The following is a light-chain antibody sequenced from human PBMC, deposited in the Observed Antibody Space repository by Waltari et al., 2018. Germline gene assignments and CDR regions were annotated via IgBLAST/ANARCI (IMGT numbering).Light chain of an antibody. J-gene: IGKJ4*01. Sequence: DIVLTQSPATLSLYPGERATLSCRASQSISNYLPWYQQKPGQAHRLLIYDTSTRATGIPTRFSGSGFVTDFTLTISSLEPEDFAIYYCQQRRNWPLTFGGGTKVEIK. V-gene: IGKV3-11*01. CDR2: DTS. CDR1: QSISNY. CDR3: QQRRNWPLT.